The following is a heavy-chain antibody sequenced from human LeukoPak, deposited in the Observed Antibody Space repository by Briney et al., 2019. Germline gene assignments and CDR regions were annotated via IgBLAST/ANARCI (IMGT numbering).Heavy chain of an antibody. CDR3: ARPGGRGGYYFDY. V-gene: IGHV4-59*08. D-gene: IGHD1-14*01. J-gene: IGHJ4*02. Sequence: PSETLSLTCTVSGDSITGHYWSWIRQPPGKGLEWIGYVYYSGSTNYNPSLRSRVTISMDTSKNQFSLYLSSVTAADTAVYYCARPGGRGGYYFDYWGQGTLVTVSS. CDR1: GDSITGHY. CDR2: VYYSGST.